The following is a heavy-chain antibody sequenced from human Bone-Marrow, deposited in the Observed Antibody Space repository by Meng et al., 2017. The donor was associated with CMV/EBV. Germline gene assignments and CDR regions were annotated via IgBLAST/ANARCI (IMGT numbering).Heavy chain of an antibody. Sequence: PETLSLTCAVDGGSFSGYYWSWIRQPPGKGLEWIGEINHSGSTNYNPSLKSRVTISVDTSKNQFSLKLSSVTAADTAGYYCARNPLSGYYFYWGQGNLVTVSS. D-gene: IGHD3-22*01. CDR2: INHSGST. V-gene: IGHV4-34*01. CDR1: GGSFSGYY. J-gene: IGHJ4*02. CDR3: ARNPLSGYYFY.